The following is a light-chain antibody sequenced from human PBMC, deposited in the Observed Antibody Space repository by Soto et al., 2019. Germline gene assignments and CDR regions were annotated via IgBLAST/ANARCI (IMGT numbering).Light chain of an antibody. V-gene: IGKV1-12*01. Sequence: DIQMTQSPSYVSASVGDRVTIACRASHSISNCVAWYQQKPGKAPKLLIFAASSLQSGVPSRFSGSGSATEFTLTIIRLHAENSANYYCQQAKDFPLTFGGRTKVEIK. J-gene: IGKJ4*01. CDR2: AAS. CDR1: HSISNC. CDR3: QQAKDFPLT.